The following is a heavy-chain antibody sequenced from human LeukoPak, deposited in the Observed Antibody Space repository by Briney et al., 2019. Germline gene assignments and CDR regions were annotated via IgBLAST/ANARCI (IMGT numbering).Heavy chain of an antibody. CDR3: ARGLDYGDYSFDY. Sequence: ASVKVSCKASGYTFTGYYMHWVRQAPGQGLEWMGWINPNSGGTNYAQKFQGRVTMTRDTSISTAYMELSRLRSDDTAVYYCARGLDYGDYSFDYWGQGILVTVSS. V-gene: IGHV1-2*02. CDR1: GYTFTGYY. J-gene: IGHJ4*02. D-gene: IGHD4-17*01. CDR2: INPNSGGT.